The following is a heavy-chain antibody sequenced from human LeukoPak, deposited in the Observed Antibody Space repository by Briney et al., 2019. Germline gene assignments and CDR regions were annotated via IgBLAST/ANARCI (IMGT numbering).Heavy chain of an antibody. CDR3: ARGHYGLDV. V-gene: IGHV3-7*01. CDR2: IKPDGSEE. CDR1: GFTFSRYW. Sequence: GGSVRLSCAASGFTFSRYWMSWVRQAPGKGLEWVAHIKPDGSEEYYVDSVKGRFTISRDNAKNSLFLQMNSLRAEDTAVYYCARGHYGLDVWGQGTTITVSS. J-gene: IGHJ6*02.